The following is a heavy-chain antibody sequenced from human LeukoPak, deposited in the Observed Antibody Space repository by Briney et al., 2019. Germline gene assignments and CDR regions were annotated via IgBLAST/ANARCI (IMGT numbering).Heavy chain of an antibody. D-gene: IGHD1-26*01. V-gene: IGHV4-34*01. CDR3: ASLSALGGSYAPSFDY. J-gene: IGHJ4*02. CDR2: INHSGST. CDR1: GGSFSGYY. Sequence: SETLSLTCAVYGGSFSGYYWSWIRQPPGKGLEWIGEINHSGSTYYNPSLKSRVTISVDTSKNQFSLKLSSVTAADTAVYYCASLSALGGSYAPSFDYWGQGTLVTVSS.